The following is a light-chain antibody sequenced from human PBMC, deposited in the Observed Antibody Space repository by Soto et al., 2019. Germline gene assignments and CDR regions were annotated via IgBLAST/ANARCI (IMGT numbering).Light chain of an antibody. J-gene: IGKJ1*01. Sequence: EIVLTQSPGTLSLSTGARATLSCRASQSVSRNFLVWYQQKPGQAPRLLIYGAASRATGIPDRFSGPGSGTDFTLSISRLEPEDFAVYCCQQYGSSPWTFCQGTKVDIK. CDR2: GAA. CDR1: QSVSRNF. V-gene: IGKV3-20*01. CDR3: QQYGSSPWT.